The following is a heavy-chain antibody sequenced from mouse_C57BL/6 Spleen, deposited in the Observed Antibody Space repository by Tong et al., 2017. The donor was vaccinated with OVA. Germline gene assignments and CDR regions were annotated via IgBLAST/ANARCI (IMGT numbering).Heavy chain of an antibody. CDR3: TTGYDVRYFDV. J-gene: IGHJ1*03. CDR1: GYAFSSSW. Sequence: VQLQESGPELVKPGASVKISCKASGYAFSSSWMNWVKQRPGKGLEWIGRIYPGDGDTNYNEKFKSKATLTVDKSSSTAYMQLSSLTSEDTAVYYCTTGYDVRYFDVWGTGTTVTVSS. V-gene: IGHV1-82*01. D-gene: IGHD2-2*01. CDR2: IYPGDGDT.